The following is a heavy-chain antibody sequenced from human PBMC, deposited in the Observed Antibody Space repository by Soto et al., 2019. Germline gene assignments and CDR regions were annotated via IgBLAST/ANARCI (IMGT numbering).Heavy chain of an antibody. Sequence: QLQLQESGSGLVKPSQTLSLTCAVSGGSISSGGYSWSWIRQPPGKGLEWIGYIYHSGSTYYNPTLKCRVTISVDRSKNQFSLNLSSVTAADTAVYYCASAGGLGAVAADYWGQGTLVTVSS. J-gene: IGHJ4*02. CDR3: ASAGGLGAVAADY. V-gene: IGHV4-30-2*01. CDR2: IYHSGST. CDR1: GGSISSGGYS. D-gene: IGHD6-19*01.